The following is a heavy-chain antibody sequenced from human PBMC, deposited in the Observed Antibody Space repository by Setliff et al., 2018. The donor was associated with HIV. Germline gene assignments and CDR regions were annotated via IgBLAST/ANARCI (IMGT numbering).Heavy chain of an antibody. Sequence: GGSLRLSCAASGFTFSSYSMNWVRQAPGKGPEWVSCISSTGYTIYYAGSVKGRFTISRDYAKNTLSLQMKSLRAEDTAVYYCARAQGVDYYDSLGYWGQGTLVTVSS. D-gene: IGHD3-16*01. CDR3: ARAQGVDYYDSLGY. CDR1: GFTFSSYS. CDR2: ISSTGYTI. J-gene: IGHJ4*02. V-gene: IGHV3-48*03.